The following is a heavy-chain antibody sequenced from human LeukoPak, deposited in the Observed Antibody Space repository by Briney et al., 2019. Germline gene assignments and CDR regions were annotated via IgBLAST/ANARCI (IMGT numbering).Heavy chain of an antibody. CDR3: ATSADSPGNS. J-gene: IGHJ4*02. CDR1: GFTFSTYW. Sequence: AGESLRLSCVASGFTFSTYWMSWVRQAPGKGLEWVANLKQDGSVKHYVDSVKGRFTISRDNAKNSLYLQMTNLRAEDTAVYYCATSADSPGNSWGQGTLITVSS. V-gene: IGHV3-7*01. CDR2: LKQDGSVK. D-gene: IGHD4-23*01.